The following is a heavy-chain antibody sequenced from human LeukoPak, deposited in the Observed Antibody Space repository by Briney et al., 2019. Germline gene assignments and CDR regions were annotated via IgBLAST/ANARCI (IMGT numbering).Heavy chain of an antibody. J-gene: IGHJ4*02. Sequence: PGGSLRLSCAASGFTFSSYAMSWVRQAPGKGLEWVSAISGSGGSTYYADSVKGRFTISRDNSKNTLYLQMNSLRAEDTAVYYCAKDGYYYDSSAYYVIYYFDSWGQGALVTVSS. CDR1: GFTFSSYA. D-gene: IGHD3-22*01. V-gene: IGHV3-23*01. CDR2: ISGSGGST. CDR3: AKDGYYYDSSAYYVIYYFDS.